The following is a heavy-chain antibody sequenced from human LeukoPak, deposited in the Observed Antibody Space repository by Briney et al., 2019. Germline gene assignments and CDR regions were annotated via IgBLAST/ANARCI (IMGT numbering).Heavy chain of an antibody. CDR1: GYSFTSYW. V-gene: IGHV5-51*01. CDR2: IYPGDSDT. CDR3: ARRTYSGSYGHMTKFDY. Sequence: GESLKISCKGSGYSFTSYWIGWVRQMPGKGLEWMGFIYPGDSDTRYSPSFQGQVTISADKSISTAYLQWSSLKASDTAMYYCARRTYSGSYGHMTKFDYWGQGTLVTVSS. J-gene: IGHJ4*02. D-gene: IGHD1-26*01.